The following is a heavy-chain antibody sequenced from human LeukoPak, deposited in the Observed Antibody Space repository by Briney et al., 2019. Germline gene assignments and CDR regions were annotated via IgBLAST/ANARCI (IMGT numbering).Heavy chain of an antibody. Sequence: PGGSLRLSCAASGFTFSSYWMHWVRQGPGKGLVWMSRINSDGSGTSYANSVKGRFTISRDNAKNTLYLQMNSLRAEDTAVYYCARADDGANSWVNYWGQGTLVTVSS. V-gene: IGHV3-74*01. CDR1: GFTFSSYW. CDR2: INSDGSGT. D-gene: IGHD4-23*01. J-gene: IGHJ4*02. CDR3: ARADDGANSWVNY.